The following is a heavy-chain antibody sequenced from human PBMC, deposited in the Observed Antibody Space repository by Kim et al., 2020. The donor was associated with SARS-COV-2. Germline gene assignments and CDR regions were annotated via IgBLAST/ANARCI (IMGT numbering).Heavy chain of an antibody. Sequence: GGSLRLSCAASGFFLSSNYLSWVRQIPGKGLEWVSLIYTDGRTFYADSVKGRFTISRDNSKNTVFLQMNSLRADDAAVYYCASAEYSGGWLGSWGQGTLVTV. J-gene: IGHJ5*01. CDR3: ASAEYSGGWLGS. D-gene: IGHD2-15*01. CDR1: GFFLSSNY. V-gene: IGHV3-53*01. CDR2: IYTDGRT.